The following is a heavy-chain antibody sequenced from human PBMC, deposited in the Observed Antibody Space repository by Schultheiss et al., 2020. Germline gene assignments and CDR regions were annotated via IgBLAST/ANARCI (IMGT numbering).Heavy chain of an antibody. CDR1: GFTFSSYG. J-gene: IGHJ4*02. CDR3: ARMTTVTDFDY. D-gene: IGHD4-17*01. CDR2: ISSSGSTI. V-gene: IGHV3-48*03. Sequence: GESLKISCVASGFTFSSYGMNWVRQAPGKGLEWVSYISSSGSTIYYADSVKGRFTISRDNAKNSLYLQMNSLRAEDTAVYYCARMTTVTDFDYWGQGTLVTVSS.